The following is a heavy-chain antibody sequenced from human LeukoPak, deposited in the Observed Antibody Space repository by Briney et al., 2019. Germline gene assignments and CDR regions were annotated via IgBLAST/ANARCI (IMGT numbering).Heavy chain of an antibody. D-gene: IGHD3-10*01. CDR2: ISSSGSTT. Sequence: PGGSLRLSCAASGFTFSSYEMNWVRQAPGKGLEWVSYISSSGSTTYYADSVKGRFTISRDNAKNSLYLQMNSLRAEDTAVYYCAREFRGPGRFDYWGQGTLVTVSS. CDR1: GFTFSSYE. V-gene: IGHV3-48*03. CDR3: AREFRGPGRFDY. J-gene: IGHJ4*02.